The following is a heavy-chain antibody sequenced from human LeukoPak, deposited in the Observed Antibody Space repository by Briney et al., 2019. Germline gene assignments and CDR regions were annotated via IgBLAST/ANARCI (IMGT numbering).Heavy chain of an antibody. J-gene: IGHJ6*03. CDR2: INHSGGT. CDR1: GGSSSGYY. CDR3: ARGGGNLLPFFDPKYYYYMDV. V-gene: IGHV4-34*01. Sequence: SETLSLTCAVYGGSSSGYYWSWFRQPPGKGLEWIAEINHSGGTNYNASLRSRVTVYVDTSKNQFSLKLSSVTAADTAVYYCARGGGNLLPFFDPKYYYYMDVWGKGTTVTVSS. D-gene: IGHD3-9*01.